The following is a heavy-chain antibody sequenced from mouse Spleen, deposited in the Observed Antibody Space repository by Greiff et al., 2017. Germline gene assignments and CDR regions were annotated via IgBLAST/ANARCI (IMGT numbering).Heavy chain of an antibody. Sequence: EVQLQESGAELVRPGASVKLSCTASGFNIKDYYMHWVKQRPEQGLEWIGRIDPEDGDTEYAPKFQGKATMTADTSSNTAYLQLSSLTSEDTAVYYCTTTTTVVADWYFDVWGAGTTVTVSS. CDR1: GFNIKDYY. CDR3: TTTTTVVADWYFDV. V-gene: IGHV14-1*01. CDR2: IDPEDGDT. D-gene: IGHD1-1*01. J-gene: IGHJ1*01.